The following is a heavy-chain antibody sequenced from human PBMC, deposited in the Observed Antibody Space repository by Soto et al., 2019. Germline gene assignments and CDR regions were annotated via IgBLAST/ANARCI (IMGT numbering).Heavy chain of an antibody. J-gene: IGHJ5*02. CDR2: IYYSGST. V-gene: IGHV4-30-4*01. Sequence: SETLSLTCTVSCGSISSGDYYWSWIRQPPGKGLEWIGYIYYSGSTYYNPSLKSRVTISVDTSKNQFSLKLSSVTAADTAVYYCARETQGLYNWFDPWGQGTLVTVSS. CDR1: CGSISSGDYY. CDR3: ARETQGLYNWFDP.